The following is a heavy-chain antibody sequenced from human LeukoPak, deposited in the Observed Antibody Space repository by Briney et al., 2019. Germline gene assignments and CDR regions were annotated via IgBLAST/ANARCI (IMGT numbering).Heavy chain of an antibody. D-gene: IGHD3-10*01. CDR2: IYHSGST. J-gene: IGHJ4*02. V-gene: IGHV4-34*01. Sequence: SETLSLTCAVYGGSFSGYYWSWIRQPPGKGLEWIGRIYHSGSTYYNPSLKSRVTISVDTSKNQFSLKLSSVTAADTAVYYCARGSGYWGQGTLVTVSS. CDR1: GGSFSGYY. CDR3: ARGSGY.